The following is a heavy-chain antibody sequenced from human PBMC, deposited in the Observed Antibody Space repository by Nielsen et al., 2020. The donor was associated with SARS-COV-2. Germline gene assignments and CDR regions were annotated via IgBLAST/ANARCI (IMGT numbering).Heavy chain of an antibody. D-gene: IGHD6-13*01. CDR3: ATSGWSSSWLFY. Sequence: ASVKVSCKVSGNTLTESSMHWVRQAPGKGLEWMGGFDPENGETIYAQKFQGRVTMTEDTSTDTAHMELRNLRSDDTAVYYCATSGWSSSWLFYWGRGTLVTVSS. V-gene: IGHV1-24*01. J-gene: IGHJ4*02. CDR1: GNTLTESS. CDR2: FDPENGET.